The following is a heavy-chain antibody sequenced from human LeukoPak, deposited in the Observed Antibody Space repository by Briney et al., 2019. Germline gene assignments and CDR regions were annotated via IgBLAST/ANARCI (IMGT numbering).Heavy chain of an antibody. D-gene: IGHD3-10*01. CDR1: DYSISSDYF. J-gene: IGHJ3*02. Sequence: SETLSLTCAVSDYSISSDYFWGWIRQPPGQGLEWIGNIYHSGSTYYNPSLKSRVTISVDTSKNQFSLNLSSVTAADTAVYYCARDYRGIRRAGHGFDIWGQGTMVTVSS. CDR3: ARDYRGIRRAGHGFDI. V-gene: IGHV4-38-2*02. CDR2: IYHSGST.